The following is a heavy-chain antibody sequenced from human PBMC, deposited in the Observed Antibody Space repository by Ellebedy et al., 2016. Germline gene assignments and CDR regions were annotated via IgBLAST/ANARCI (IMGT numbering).Heavy chain of an antibody. CDR3: ARAVGSAERYIFDY. CDR2: IIPVFGTT. D-gene: IGHD1-26*01. CDR1: GGSLTSIA. J-gene: IGHJ4*02. Sequence: SVKVSCXPSGGSLTSIAVNWVRQAPGQGLEWMGGIIPVFGTTHYSQRLQGRVTITADDSTNTVYMELTSLRSEDTAVYYCARAVGSAERYIFDYWGQGTLVTVSS. V-gene: IGHV1-69*13.